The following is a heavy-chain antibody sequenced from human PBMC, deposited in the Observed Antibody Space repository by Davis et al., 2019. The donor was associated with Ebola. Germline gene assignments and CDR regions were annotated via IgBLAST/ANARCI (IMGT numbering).Heavy chain of an antibody. V-gene: IGHV1-2*04. J-gene: IGHJ2*01. CDR1: GYTFTGYY. CDR3: ARGRRIAARPRDWYFDL. Sequence: ASVKVSCKASGYTFTGYYMHWVRQAPGQGLEWMGWINPNSGGTNYAQKFQGWVTMTRDTSISTAYMELSRLRSDDTAVYYCARGRRIAARPRDWYFDLWGRGTLVTVSS. CDR2: INPNSGGT. D-gene: IGHD6-6*01.